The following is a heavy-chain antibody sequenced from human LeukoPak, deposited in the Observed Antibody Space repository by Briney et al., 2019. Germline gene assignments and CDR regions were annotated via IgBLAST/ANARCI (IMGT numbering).Heavy chain of an antibody. CDR3: ASRLALYNWNSLDY. V-gene: IGHV1-69*02. J-gene: IGHJ4*02. CDR1: GGTFSSYT. D-gene: IGHD1-7*01. Sequence: SVKVSCKASGGTFSSYTISWARQAPGQGLEWMGRIIPILGIANYAQKFQGRVTITADKSTSTAYMELSSLRSEDTAVYYCASRLALYNWNSLDYWGQGTLVTVSS. CDR2: IIPILGIA.